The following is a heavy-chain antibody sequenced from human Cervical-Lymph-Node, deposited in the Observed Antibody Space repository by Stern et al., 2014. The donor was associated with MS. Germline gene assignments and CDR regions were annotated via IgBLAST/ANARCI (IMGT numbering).Heavy chain of an antibody. Sequence: QVQLVQSGPEVKKPGASLKVSCKVSGYTLTELAMHWVRQAPGKGLEWMGTFEPEDGERIYAQTFQGRFTMTEDSSTDTAYMELTRLRSEDTAVYYCATDHYEVAWGPGTLVTVSS. J-gene: IGHJ5*02. CDR3: ATDHYEVA. V-gene: IGHV1-24*01. CDR2: FEPEDGER. D-gene: IGHD3-16*01. CDR1: GYTLTELA.